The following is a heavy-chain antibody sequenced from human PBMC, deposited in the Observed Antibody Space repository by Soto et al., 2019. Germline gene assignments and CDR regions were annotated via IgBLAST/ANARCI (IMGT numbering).Heavy chain of an antibody. J-gene: IGHJ4*02. CDR3: ARDANLYSSSPDY. D-gene: IGHD6-13*01. CDR2: ISYDGSNK. V-gene: IGHV3-30-3*01. CDR1: GFTFSSYA. Sequence: QVQLVESGGGVVQPGRSLRLSCAASGFTFSSYAMHWVRQAPGKGLEWVAVISYDGSNKYYADSVKGRFTISRDNSKNTLYLQMNSLRAEDTAVYYCARDANLYSSSPDYWGQGTLVTVSS.